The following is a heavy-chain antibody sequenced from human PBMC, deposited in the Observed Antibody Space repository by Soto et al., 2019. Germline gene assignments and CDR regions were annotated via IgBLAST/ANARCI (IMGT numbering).Heavy chain of an antibody. Sequence: QVQLQQWGAGLLKPSETLSLTCAVYGGSFSGYYWSWIRQPPGKGLEWIGAINHSGSTNYNPSLKSRVTISVDTSKNQFSRKLSSVTAADTAVYYCARGSTLGYCSGGSCYFCAYWGQGTLVTVSS. J-gene: IGHJ4*02. CDR3: ARGSTLGYCSGGSCYFCAY. CDR2: INHSGST. D-gene: IGHD2-15*01. V-gene: IGHV4-34*01. CDR1: GGSFSGYY.